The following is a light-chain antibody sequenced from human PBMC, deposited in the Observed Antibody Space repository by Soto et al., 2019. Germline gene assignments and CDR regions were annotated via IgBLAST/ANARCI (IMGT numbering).Light chain of an antibody. Sequence: QLVLTQPPSVSGAPGQRVTISCTGSSSNIGAGYDVHWYQQLPGTAPKLLIYGNSNRPSGVPDRFSGSKSGTSASLAITGLQAEDEADYYCQSYDSSLPYVFGTGTKLTVL. CDR2: GNS. CDR1: SSNIGAGYD. J-gene: IGLJ1*01. CDR3: QSYDSSLPYV. V-gene: IGLV1-40*01.